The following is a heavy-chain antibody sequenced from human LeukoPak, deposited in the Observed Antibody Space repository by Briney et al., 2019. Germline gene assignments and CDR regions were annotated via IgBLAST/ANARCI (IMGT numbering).Heavy chain of an antibody. CDR3: AKDLGNDYYNFGMDV. CDR1: GFIFDDFG. CDR2: ISADGGRT. J-gene: IGHJ6*02. D-gene: IGHD4-23*01. Sequence: GGSLRLSCAASGFIFDDFGMHWVRQAPGKGLEWVSVISADGGRTRYADSVKGRFTSSGDNSKNSLYLQMNSLRTDDTALYYCAKDLGNDYYNFGMDVWGQGTTATVSS. V-gene: IGHV3-43*02.